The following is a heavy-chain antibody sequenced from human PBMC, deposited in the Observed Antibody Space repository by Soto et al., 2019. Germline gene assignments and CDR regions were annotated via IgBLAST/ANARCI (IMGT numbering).Heavy chain of an antibody. D-gene: IGHD2-15*01. CDR1: GGTFSSYG. Sequence: QVQLVQSGAEVKKPGSSVKVSCKASGGTFSSYGISWVRQAPGQGLEWMGGIIPIFGTANDAQKFQGRVTITADESTSTAYMEPSSLRSEDPAVDYCGKSYSPYYPYGMDVWGQGTPVTVSS. J-gene: IGHJ6*02. CDR3: GKSYSPYYPYGMDV. CDR2: IIPIFGTA. V-gene: IGHV1-69*12.